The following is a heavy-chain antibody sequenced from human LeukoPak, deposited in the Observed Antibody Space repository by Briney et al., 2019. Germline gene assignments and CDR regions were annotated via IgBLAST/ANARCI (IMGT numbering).Heavy chain of an antibody. Sequence: GGSLRLSCAASGFTFSSYAMHWVRQAPGKGLEWVAVISYDGSNKYYADSVKGRFTISRDNSKSTLYLQMNSLRAEDTAVYYCASTPPRVEKWELPLTDWGQGTLVTVSS. CDR2: ISYDGSNK. D-gene: IGHD1-26*01. CDR1: GFTFSSYA. CDR3: ASTPPRVEKWELPLTD. V-gene: IGHV3-30-3*01. J-gene: IGHJ4*02.